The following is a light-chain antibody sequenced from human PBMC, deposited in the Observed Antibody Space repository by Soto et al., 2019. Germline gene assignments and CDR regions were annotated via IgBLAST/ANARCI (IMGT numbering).Light chain of an antibody. Sequence: DIQMTQCPSALSAFIGDRVTITYRASQDIANFLAWYQQKQGKVPKLLIYAASTLQSGVPSRFSGSGSGTDFTLTISSLQTEDFATYYCLQDYNYPRTFGQGTKVDIK. CDR1: QDIANF. J-gene: IGKJ1*01. V-gene: IGKV1-27*01. CDR3: LQDYNYPRT. CDR2: AAS.